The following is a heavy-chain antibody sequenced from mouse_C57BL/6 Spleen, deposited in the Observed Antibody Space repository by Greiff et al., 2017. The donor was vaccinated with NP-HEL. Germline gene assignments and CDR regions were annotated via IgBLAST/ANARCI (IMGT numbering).Heavy chain of an antibody. J-gene: IGHJ2*01. CDR2: IYWDDDK. Sequence: QVTLKESGPGILQSSQTLSLTCSFSGFSLSTSGMGVSWIRQPSGKGLEWLAHIYWDDDKRYNPSLKSRLTISKDTSRNQVFLKITSVDTADTATYYCARRESYGSSHFDYWGQGTTLTVSS. D-gene: IGHD1-1*01. CDR3: ARRESYGSSHFDY. CDR1: GFSLSTSGMG. V-gene: IGHV8-12*01.